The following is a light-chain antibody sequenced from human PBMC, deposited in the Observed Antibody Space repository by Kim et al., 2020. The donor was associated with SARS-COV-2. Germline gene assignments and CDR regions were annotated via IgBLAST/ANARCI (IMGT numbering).Light chain of an antibody. CDR2: KTS. Sequence: DIQMTQSPSTLSASVGDRITITCRASQNVGYWLAWYQQKPGTAPKLLIYKTSTLQSGVPSRFSGSGSGTEFSLTISSLQPDDFANYFCQQYNTFSWTFGQGTKVDIK. CDR1: QNVGYW. CDR3: QQYNTFSWT. V-gene: IGKV1-5*03. J-gene: IGKJ1*01.